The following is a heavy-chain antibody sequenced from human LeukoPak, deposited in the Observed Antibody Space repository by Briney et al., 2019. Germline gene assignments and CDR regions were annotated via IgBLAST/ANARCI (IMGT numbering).Heavy chain of an antibody. Sequence: ASVKVSCKASGYTFTSYAMHWVRQAPGQRLEWMGWINAGNGNTKYSQEFQGRVTITRDTSASTAYMELSSLRSEDMAVYYCARGIAAADDVFDYWGQGTLVTVSS. D-gene: IGHD6-13*01. CDR1: GYTFTSYA. V-gene: IGHV1-3*03. CDR2: INAGNGNT. CDR3: ARGIAAADDVFDY. J-gene: IGHJ4*02.